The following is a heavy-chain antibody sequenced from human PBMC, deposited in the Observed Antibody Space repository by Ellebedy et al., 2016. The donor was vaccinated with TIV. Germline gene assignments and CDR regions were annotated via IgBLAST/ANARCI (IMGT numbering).Heavy chain of an antibody. D-gene: IGHD5-12*01. CDR2: ISSSSSYI. V-gene: IGHV3-21*01. J-gene: IGHJ3*02. CDR1: GFTFSSYS. CDR3: ARDKLRGFAFDI. Sequence: GESLKISCAASGFTFSSYSMNWVRQAPGKGLEWVSSISSSSSYIYYADSVKGRFTISRDNAKNSLYLQMNSLRAEDTAVYYCARDKLRGFAFDIWGQGTMVTVSS.